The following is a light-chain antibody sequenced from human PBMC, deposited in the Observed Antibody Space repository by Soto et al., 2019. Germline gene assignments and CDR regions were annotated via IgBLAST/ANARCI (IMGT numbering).Light chain of an antibody. V-gene: IGKV1-5*01. CDR3: QHYKMYSPWT. Sequence: DIQLTQSPSTLSASVGDRVTITCRASQSINGWLAWYQQKPGQAPNLLIYDVSSLQSGVPSRFSGSGSGTEFTLTISSLQPDDFATYYCQHYKMYSPWTFGQGTKV. J-gene: IGKJ1*01. CDR1: QSINGW. CDR2: DVS.